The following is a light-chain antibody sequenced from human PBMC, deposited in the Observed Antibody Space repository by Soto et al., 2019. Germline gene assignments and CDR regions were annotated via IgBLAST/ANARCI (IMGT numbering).Light chain of an antibody. CDR1: QSLSSN. J-gene: IGKJ1*01. Sequence: DIVMTQSPATLSVSPGERATLSCRASQSLSSNLAWYQQKPGQAPRLLIYAASTSATGIPARFSGSGSGTEFTLTISSLQFEDFAVYYCQQYHIWPPWTFGQGTKVEIK. CDR2: AAS. V-gene: IGKV3-15*01. CDR3: QQYHIWPPWT.